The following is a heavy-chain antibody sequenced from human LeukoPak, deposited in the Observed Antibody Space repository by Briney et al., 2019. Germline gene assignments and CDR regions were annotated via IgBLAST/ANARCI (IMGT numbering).Heavy chain of an antibody. CDR1: GFTFSSYE. D-gene: IGHD3-3*01. V-gene: IGHV3-48*03. J-gene: IGHJ3*02. CDR3: AREGVGYYDFWSGYVDDAFDI. CDR2: ISSSGSTI. Sequence: GGSLRLSCAASGFTFSSYEMNWVRQAPGKGLEWVSYISSSGSTIYYADSVKGRFTISRDNAKNSLYMQMNSLRAEDTAVYYCAREGVGYYDFWSGYVDDAFDIWGQGTMVTVSS.